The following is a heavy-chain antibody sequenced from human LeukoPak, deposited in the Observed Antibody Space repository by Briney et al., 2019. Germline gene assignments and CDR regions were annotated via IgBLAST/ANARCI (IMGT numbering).Heavy chain of an antibody. J-gene: IGHJ4*02. CDR3: ARWSQYGGGGWYELDY. CDR1: GFTFSAYG. CDR2: IWHDGSNE. Sequence: GTSLRLSCAASGFTFSAYGMHWVRQAPGKGPEWVALIWHDGSNENYADSVRGRFTISRDNSKNTLYLQINSPRADDTAVYYCARWSQYGGGGWYELDYWGQGTRVTVSS. V-gene: IGHV3-33*01. D-gene: IGHD6-19*01.